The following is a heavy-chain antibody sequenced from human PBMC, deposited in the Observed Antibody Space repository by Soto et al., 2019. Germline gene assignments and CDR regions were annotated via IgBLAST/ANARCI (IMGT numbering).Heavy chain of an antibody. CDR3: GAQDYGDKGYSFET. Sequence: QLQLQESGPGLVKPSETLSLTCTVSSGSISSSSSYWGWIRQPPGKGLEWIGSIYYSGNTYYNPSLKSRVNIPIASAKTQFSLKLNSVTTADTAVYYCGAQDYGDKGYSFETGGQGTLVTVSS. CDR1: SGSISSSSSY. J-gene: IGHJ4*02. CDR2: IYYSGNT. D-gene: IGHD4-17*01. V-gene: IGHV4-39*01.